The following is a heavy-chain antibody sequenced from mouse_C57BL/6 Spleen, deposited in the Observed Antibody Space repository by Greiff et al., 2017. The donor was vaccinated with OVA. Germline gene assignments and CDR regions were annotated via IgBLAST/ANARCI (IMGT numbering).Heavy chain of an antibody. J-gene: IGHJ1*03. CDR1: GYTFTSYW. Sequence: QVQLQQPGTELVKPGASVKLSCKASGYTFTSYWMHWVKQRPGQGLEWIGNINPSNGGTNYNEKFKGKATLTVDTSSSTAYMQLSSLTSEDSAVYYCARADCNGSSCYFDVWGTGTTVTVSS. CDR3: ARADCNGSSCYFDV. D-gene: IGHD1-1*01. CDR2: INPSNGGT. V-gene: IGHV1-53*01.